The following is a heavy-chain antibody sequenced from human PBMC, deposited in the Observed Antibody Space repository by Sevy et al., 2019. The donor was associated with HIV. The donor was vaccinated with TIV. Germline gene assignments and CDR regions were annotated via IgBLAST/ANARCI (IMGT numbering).Heavy chain of an antibody. CDR1: GGSISSSSYY. D-gene: IGHD2-15*01. V-gene: IGHV4-39*01. J-gene: IGHJ3*02. CDR3: ARPKGYCSGGSCHDAFDI. CDR2: IYYSGST. Sequence: SETLSLICTVSGGSISSSSYYWGWIRQPPGKGLEWIGSIYYSGSTYYNPSLKSRVTISVDTSKNQFSLKLSSVTAADTAVYYCARPKGYCSGGSCHDAFDIWGQGTMVTVSS.